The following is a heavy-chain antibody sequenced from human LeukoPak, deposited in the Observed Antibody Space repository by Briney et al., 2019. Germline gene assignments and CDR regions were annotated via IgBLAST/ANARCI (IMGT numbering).Heavy chain of an antibody. CDR2: IHPGEYER. Sequence: GESLKISCKGSGYTFSNNWIVWVRQMPGKGLEWMGVIHPGEYERRYSPSFEGQVTISADKSISTAYMQWSSLKASDTAMYYCARRTDSGWKWFDPWGQGTLVTVSS. J-gene: IGHJ5*02. D-gene: IGHD6-25*01. CDR3: ARRTDSGWKWFDP. CDR1: GYTFSNNW. V-gene: IGHV5-51*01.